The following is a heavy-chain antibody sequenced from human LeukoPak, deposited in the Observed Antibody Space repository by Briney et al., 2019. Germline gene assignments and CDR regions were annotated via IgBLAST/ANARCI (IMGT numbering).Heavy chain of an antibody. V-gene: IGHV1-2*02. CDR1: GYTFTGYY. CDR3: ARDSSPAIAAAASYYYYYMDV. CDR2: INPNSGGT. J-gene: IGHJ6*03. D-gene: IGHD6-13*01. Sequence: ASVKVSCKASGYTFTGYYMHWVRQAPGQGLEWMGWINPNSGGTNYAQKFQGRVTMTRDTSISTAYMELSRLRSDDTAVYYCARDSSPAIAAAASYYYYYMDVWGKGTTVTVSS.